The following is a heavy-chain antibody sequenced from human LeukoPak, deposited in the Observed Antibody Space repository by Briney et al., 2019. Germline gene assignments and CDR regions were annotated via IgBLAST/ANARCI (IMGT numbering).Heavy chain of an antibody. V-gene: IGHV1-69*06. J-gene: IGHJ4*02. CDR1: GYTFTGYY. D-gene: IGHD1-26*01. CDR2: IIPIFGTA. Sequence: SVKVSCKASGYTFTGYYMHWVRQAPGQGLEWMGGIIPIFGTANYAQKFQGRVTITADKSTSTAYMELSSLRSEDTAVYYCARGGGSYEYYFDYWGQGTLVTVSS. CDR3: ARGGGSYEYYFDY.